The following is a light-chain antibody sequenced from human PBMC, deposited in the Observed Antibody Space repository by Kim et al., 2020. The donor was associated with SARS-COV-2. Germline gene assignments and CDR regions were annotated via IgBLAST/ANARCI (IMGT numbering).Light chain of an antibody. CDR3: QQYESSST. CDR1: QTINTW. Sequence: DIQMTQSPSTLSASVGDRVTITCRASQTINTWLAWYQQKPGKAPKILISKASTLETGVPSRFSGRGSGTGFTLTISSLQPDDSATYYCQQYESSSTFGGGTKLEIK. V-gene: IGKV1-5*03. J-gene: IGKJ4*01. CDR2: KAS.